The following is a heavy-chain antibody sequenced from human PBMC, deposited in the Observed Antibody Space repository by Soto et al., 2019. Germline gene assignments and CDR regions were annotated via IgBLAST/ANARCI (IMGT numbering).Heavy chain of an antibody. J-gene: IGHJ4*02. D-gene: IGHD6-19*01. V-gene: IGHV3-21*01. CDR1: GFTFSSYS. CDR3: ARDTRQWLVLDY. Sequence: GGSLRLSCAASGFTFSSYSMNWVRQAPGKGLEWVSSISSSSSYIYYADSVKGRFTISRDNAKNSLYLQMNSLRAEDTAVYYCARDTRQWLVLDYWGQGTLVTSPQ. CDR2: ISSSSSYI.